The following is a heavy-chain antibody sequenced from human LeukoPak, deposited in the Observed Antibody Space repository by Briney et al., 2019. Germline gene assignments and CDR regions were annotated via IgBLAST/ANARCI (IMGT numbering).Heavy chain of an antibody. D-gene: IGHD3-10*01. J-gene: IGHJ6*03. V-gene: IGHV1-18*01. CDR2: ISAYNGNT. CDR1: GYTFTSYG. CDR3: ARDTVTMVRGYYMDV. Sequence: GASVKVSCKASGYTFTSYGISWVRQAPGQGLEWMGWISAYNGNTNYAQKLQGRVTMTTDTSTSTAYMELRSLRSDDTAVYYCARDTVTMVRGYYMDVWGKGTTVTISS.